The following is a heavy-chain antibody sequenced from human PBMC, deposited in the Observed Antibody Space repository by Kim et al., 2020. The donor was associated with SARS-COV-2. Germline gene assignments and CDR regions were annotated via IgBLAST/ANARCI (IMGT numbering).Heavy chain of an antibody. V-gene: IGHV3-33*01. J-gene: IGHJ6*02. D-gene: IGHD3-10*01. Sequence: YADSVKVRFTITRDNSKNTLYLQMNSLRAEATAVYYCARTLVLSGYYGMDVWGQGTTVTVSS. CDR3: ARTLVLSGYYGMDV.